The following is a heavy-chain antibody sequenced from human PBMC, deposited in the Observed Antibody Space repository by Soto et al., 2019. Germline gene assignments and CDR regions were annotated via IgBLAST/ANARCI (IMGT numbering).Heavy chain of an antibody. CDR2: IYHSGST. V-gene: IGHV4-30-2*01. CDR1: GGSISSGGYS. CDR3: ARDYYGSGSYPNWFDP. J-gene: IGHJ5*02. Sequence: SETLSLTCAVSGGSISSGGYSWSWIRQPPGKGLEWIGYIYHSGSTYYNPSLKSRVTISVDTSKNQFSLKLSSVTAADTAVYYCARDYYGSGSYPNWFDPWGQGTLVTVSS. D-gene: IGHD3-10*01.